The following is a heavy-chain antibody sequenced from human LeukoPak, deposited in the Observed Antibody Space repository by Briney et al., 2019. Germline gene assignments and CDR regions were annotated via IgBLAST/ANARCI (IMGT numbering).Heavy chain of an antibody. J-gene: IGHJ4*02. CDR2: ISGGGGST. Sequence: PGGSLRLSCAASGFTFSSYAMSWVRHAPGKGLEWVSVISGGGGSTYYADSVKGRFTISRDNSKSTLYLQMNRLRAEDTAIYYCAKARFGVLTRWDYWGQGTLVTVSS. CDR1: GFTFSSYA. V-gene: IGHV3-23*01. CDR3: AKARFGVLTRWDY. D-gene: IGHD3-3*01.